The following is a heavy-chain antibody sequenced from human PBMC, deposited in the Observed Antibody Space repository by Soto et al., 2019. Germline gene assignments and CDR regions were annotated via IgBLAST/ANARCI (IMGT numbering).Heavy chain of an antibody. J-gene: IGHJ4*02. CDR2: INHDGST. CDR1: GGSFSGYY. V-gene: IGHV4-34*01. D-gene: IGHD2-15*01. Sequence: SETLSLTCAISGGSFSGYYWSWIRQPPGKGLEWIGEINHDGSTNYNPSLKSRVTISLDTSKNQFSLTLTSVTAADTSVYYCAGRYCSGGRCYRPWGQGTLVTSPQ. CDR3: AGRYCSGGRCYRP.